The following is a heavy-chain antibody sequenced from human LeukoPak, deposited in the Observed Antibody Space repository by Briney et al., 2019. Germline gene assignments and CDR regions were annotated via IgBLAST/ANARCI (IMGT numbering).Heavy chain of an antibody. J-gene: IGHJ6*02. CDR1: GGSISSYY. CDR3: ARHRHPEYYDILTGYSSAYYYGMDV. V-gene: IGHV4-59*08. Sequence: SETLSLTCTVSGGSISSYYWSWIRQPPGKGLEWVGYIYYSGSTNYNPSIKSRVTISVDTSKIQFSLKLSSVTAADTAVYYCARHRHPEYYDILTGYSSAYYYGMDVWGQGTTVTVSS. D-gene: IGHD3-9*01. CDR2: IYYSGST.